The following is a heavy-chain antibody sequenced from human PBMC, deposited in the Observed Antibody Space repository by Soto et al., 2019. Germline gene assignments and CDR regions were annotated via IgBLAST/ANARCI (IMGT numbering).Heavy chain of an antibody. CDR2: ISSSSSTI. CDR3: ARGGKKYYYDSIGVDY. CDR1: GFTFSSYS. D-gene: IGHD3-22*01. Sequence: LRLSCAASGFTFSSYSMNWVRQAPGKGLEWVSYISSSSSTIYYADSVKGRFTISRDNAKNSLYLQMNSLRDEDTAVYYCARGGKKYYYDSIGVDYWGQGTLVTVSS. V-gene: IGHV3-48*02. J-gene: IGHJ4*02.